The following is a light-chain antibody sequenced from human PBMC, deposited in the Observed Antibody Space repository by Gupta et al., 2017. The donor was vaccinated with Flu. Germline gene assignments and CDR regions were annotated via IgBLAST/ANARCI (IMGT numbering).Light chain of an antibody. CDR3: AAWDDSLSGRV. Sequence: SGRTRPPPPPGTTGQRFPLPCSGSSSNIGSNYVYWYQQLPGTAPKLLIYRNNQRPSGVPDRFSGSKSGTSASLAISGLRSEDEADYYCAAWDDSLSGRVFGGGTKLTVL. V-gene: IGLV1-47*01. J-gene: IGLJ3*02. CDR1: SSNIGSNY. CDR2: RNN.